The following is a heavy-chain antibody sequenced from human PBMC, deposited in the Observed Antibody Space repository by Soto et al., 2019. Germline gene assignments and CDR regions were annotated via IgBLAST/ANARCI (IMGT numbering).Heavy chain of an antibody. CDR2: ISWNSGTV. J-gene: IGHJ4*02. Sequence: EVQLVESGAGQVQPGRSLRLSCAASGFTFDDYAMHWVRQAPGKGLEWVSGISWNSGTVGYADSVRGRFTISRDNAKNSLYLQMNSLRAEDTALYYCAKGGYTSSSRFFDSWGQGTLVTVSA. CDR3: AKGGYTSSSRFFDS. D-gene: IGHD6-6*01. V-gene: IGHV3-9*01. CDR1: GFTFDDYA.